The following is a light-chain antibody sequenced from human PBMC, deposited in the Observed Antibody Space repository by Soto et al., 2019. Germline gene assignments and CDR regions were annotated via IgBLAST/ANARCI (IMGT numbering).Light chain of an antibody. CDR3: AAWDDSLSGRL. Sequence: QLVLTQPPSASGTPGQTVTISCSGSSSNIGSNYVYWYQQLPGTAPKLLISKNNQRRSGVPGRFSGSRSGTSASLAITGLRSEDEAVYYCAAWDDSLSGRLFGGGTQLTVL. J-gene: IGLJ3*02. CDR2: KNN. CDR1: SSNIGSNY. V-gene: IGLV1-47*01.